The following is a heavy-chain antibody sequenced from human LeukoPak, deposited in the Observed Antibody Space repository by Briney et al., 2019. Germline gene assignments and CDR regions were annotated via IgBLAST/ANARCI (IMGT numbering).Heavy chain of an antibody. CDR3: ARAIQLWSYGMDV. Sequence: SETLSLTCTVSGGSISGGDYSWSWIRQPPGKGLEWIGYIYDSGSTYYNPSLKSRVHISADRLKNQFSLKLTSVTAADTAVYYCARAIQLWSYGMDVWGKGTTVTVPS. CDR1: GGSISGGDYS. D-gene: IGHD5-18*01. V-gene: IGHV4-30-4*01. J-gene: IGHJ6*04. CDR2: IYDSGST.